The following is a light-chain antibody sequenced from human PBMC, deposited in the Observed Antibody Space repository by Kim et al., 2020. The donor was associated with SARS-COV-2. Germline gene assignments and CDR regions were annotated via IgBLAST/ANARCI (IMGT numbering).Light chain of an antibody. CDR3: QQYSDYPWT. CDR2: KAS. CDR1: QGMSSW. V-gene: IGKV1-5*03. Sequence: ASVGDRVTITCRASQGMSSWLAWYQQKPGKAPNLLIYKASSLESGVPSRFSGSGSGTEFTLTISSLQPDDFATYYCQQYSDYPWTFGQGTKVDIK. J-gene: IGKJ1*01.